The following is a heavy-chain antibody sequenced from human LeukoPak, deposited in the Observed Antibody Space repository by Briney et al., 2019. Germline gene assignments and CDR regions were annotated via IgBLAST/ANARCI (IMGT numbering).Heavy chain of an antibody. CDR2: INHSGST. CDR3: AKAVRAKRGYYYYMDV. V-gene: IGHV4-34*01. CDR1: GGSFSGYY. J-gene: IGHJ6*03. Sequence: SETLSLTCAVYGGSFSGYYWSWIRQPPGKGLEWIGEINHSGSTNYNPSLKSRVTISVDTSKNQFSLKLSSVTAADTAVCYCAKAVRAKRGYYYYMDVWGKGTTVTVSS. D-gene: IGHD3-10*01.